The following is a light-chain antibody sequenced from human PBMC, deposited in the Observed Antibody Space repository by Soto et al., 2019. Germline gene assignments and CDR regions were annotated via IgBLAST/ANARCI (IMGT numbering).Light chain of an antibody. CDR2: GAS. CDR3: QQRSNWPIT. J-gene: IGKJ5*01. Sequence: EIVLTQSPGTLSLSPGERATLSCRASQTFSNSFLSWFHQIPGQAPRLLIYGASNRATGIPARFSGSGSGTDFTLTISSLEPEDFAVYYCQQRSNWPITFGQGTRLEI. CDR1: QTFSNSF. V-gene: IGKV3-11*01.